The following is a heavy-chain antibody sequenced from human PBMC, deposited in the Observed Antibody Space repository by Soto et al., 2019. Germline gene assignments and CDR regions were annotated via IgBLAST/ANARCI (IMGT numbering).Heavy chain of an antibody. V-gene: IGHV3-74*01. J-gene: IGHJ3*02. CDR2: INSDGSST. CDR1: GFTFSSYW. Sequence: GSLRLSCAASGFTFSSYWMHWVRQAPGKGLVWVSRINSDGSSTSYADSVKGRFTISRDNAKNTLYLQMNSLRAEDTAVYYCAREGGYCSSTSCYGAFDIWGQGTMVTVSS. CDR3: AREGGYCSSTSCYGAFDI. D-gene: IGHD2-2*01.